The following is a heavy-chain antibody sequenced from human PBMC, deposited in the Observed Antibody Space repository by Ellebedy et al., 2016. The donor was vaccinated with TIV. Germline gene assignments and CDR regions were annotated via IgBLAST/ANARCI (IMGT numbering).Heavy chain of an antibody. D-gene: IGHD2-2*01. CDR2: ISAYNGNT. Sequence: AASVKVSCKASGYTFTGYYMHWVRQAPGQGLEWMGWISAYNGNTNYAQKLQGRVTMTTDTSTSTAYMELRSLRSDDTAVYYCARDRRSVVPAANYYGMDVWGQGTTVTVSS. CDR1: GYTFTGYY. CDR3: ARDRRSVVPAANYYGMDV. V-gene: IGHV1-18*04. J-gene: IGHJ6*02.